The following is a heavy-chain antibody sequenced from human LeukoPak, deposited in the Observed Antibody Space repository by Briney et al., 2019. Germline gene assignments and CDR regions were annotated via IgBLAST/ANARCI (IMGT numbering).Heavy chain of an antibody. CDR2: ISAYNGNT. CDR3: ARVMVRGVDKYYYYYMDV. CDR1: GYTFTSYG. D-gene: IGHD3-10*01. Sequence: GASVKVSCKASGYTFTSYGISWVRQAPGQGLEWMGWISAYNGNTNYAQKLQGRVTMTTDTSTSTAYMELRSLRSDDTAVYYCARVMVRGVDKYYYYYMDVWGKGTTVTISS. V-gene: IGHV1-18*01. J-gene: IGHJ6*03.